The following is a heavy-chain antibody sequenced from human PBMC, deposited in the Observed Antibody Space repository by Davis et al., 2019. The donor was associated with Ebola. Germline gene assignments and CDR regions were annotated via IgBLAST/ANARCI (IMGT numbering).Heavy chain of an antibody. CDR1: GFPFSTFQ. CDR2: INGDSSTT. J-gene: IGHJ6*02. Sequence: PGGSLRLSCSASGFPFSTFQMHWVRQAPGKGLVWVSHINGDSSTTTYADSVKGRFTISRDNAKKTLYLQMNSLRAEDTAVYYCARVRSNYYYYAMDVWGQGTTVTVSS. V-gene: IGHV3-74*01. CDR3: ARVRSNYYYYAMDV.